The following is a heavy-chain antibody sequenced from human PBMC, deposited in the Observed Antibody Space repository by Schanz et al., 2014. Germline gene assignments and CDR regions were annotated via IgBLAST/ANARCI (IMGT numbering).Heavy chain of an antibody. V-gene: IGHV4-59*01. CDR2: ITYSGGT. Sequence: QVQLQQWGAGLLKPSETLSLTCTVSGGSISSYYWSWIRQSPGKGPEWIGYITYSGGTNHNASLKSRVPISVDPAKNQFSLKVTSVTAADTAIYYCARVHSTSLERGSHYYMDVWGKGTTVTVSS. J-gene: IGHJ6*03. D-gene: IGHD2-2*01. CDR3: ARVHSTSLERGSHYYMDV. CDR1: GGSISSYY.